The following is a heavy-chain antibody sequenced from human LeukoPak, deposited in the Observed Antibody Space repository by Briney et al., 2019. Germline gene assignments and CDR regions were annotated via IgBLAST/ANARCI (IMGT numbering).Heavy chain of an antibody. Sequence: SETLSLTCTVSGASFSTTSYYWGWIRQPPGKGLEWIGSIDYSGSTYYNPSLRSRVTISVDTSKNQFSLKLSSVTAADTAVYYCARVGAVAASYWGQGTLVTVSS. D-gene: IGHD6-19*01. CDR3: ARVGAVAASY. CDR2: IDYSGST. J-gene: IGHJ4*02. CDR1: GASFSTTSYY. V-gene: IGHV4-39*07.